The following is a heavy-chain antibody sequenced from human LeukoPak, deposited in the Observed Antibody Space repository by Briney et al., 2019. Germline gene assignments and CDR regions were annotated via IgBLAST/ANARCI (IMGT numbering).Heavy chain of an antibody. CDR1: GYTLTELS. V-gene: IGHV1-24*01. D-gene: IGHD3/OR15-3a*01. CDR2: FDPRDGET. Sequence: GASVKVSCKVSGYTLTELSMHWVRQAPGKGLGWMGGFDPRDGETIYAQKFQGRVTMTEDTSTDTAYMELSSLRSEDTAVYYCARRKARDLILDYWGQGTPVTVSS. J-gene: IGHJ4*02. CDR3: ARRKARDLILDY.